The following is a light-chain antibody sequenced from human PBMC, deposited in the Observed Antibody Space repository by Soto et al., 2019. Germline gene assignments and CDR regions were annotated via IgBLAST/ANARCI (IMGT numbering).Light chain of an antibody. CDR1: QSISNY. J-gene: IGKJ4*01. Sequence: DIRMTQSPSSLSASVGDRVTITCRASQSISNYLNWYQQKPGKAPKLLIYAASSLQSGVPSRFSGSGSGTDFTLTISSLQPEDFATYYCQQSYSTPQELTFGGGTKVEI. CDR3: QQSYSTPQELT. V-gene: IGKV1-39*01. CDR2: AAS.